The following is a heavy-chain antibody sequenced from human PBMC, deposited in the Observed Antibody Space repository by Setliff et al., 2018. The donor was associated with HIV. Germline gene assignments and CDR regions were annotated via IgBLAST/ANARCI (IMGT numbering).Heavy chain of an antibody. D-gene: IGHD1-26*01. CDR3: ARGHSHGYGYSGSYGPFDI. CDR1: GGTFSSYA. V-gene: IGHV1-69*05. Sequence: SVKVSCKASGGTFSSYAINWVRQAPGQGLEWMGGTIPMLGTLNFAQKFQGRVTITTDESTSTAYMELNSLRSEDTAVYYCARGHSHGYGYSGSYGPFDIWGQGTTVTVSS. CDR2: TIPMLGTL. J-gene: IGHJ3*02.